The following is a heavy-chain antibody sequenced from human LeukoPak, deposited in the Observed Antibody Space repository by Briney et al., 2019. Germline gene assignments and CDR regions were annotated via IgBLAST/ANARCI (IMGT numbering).Heavy chain of an antibody. CDR2: IYWDDDK. Sequence: SGPTLVKPTQTLTLTCTFSGFSLSTSGVGVGWIRQPPGKALEWLALIYWDDDKRYSPSLKSRLTITKDTSKNQVVLTMTNMDPVDTATYCCAHLTTVTSWDAFDIWGQGTMVTVSS. V-gene: IGHV2-5*02. D-gene: IGHD4-17*01. CDR3: AHLTTVTSWDAFDI. CDR1: GFSLSTSGVG. J-gene: IGHJ3*02.